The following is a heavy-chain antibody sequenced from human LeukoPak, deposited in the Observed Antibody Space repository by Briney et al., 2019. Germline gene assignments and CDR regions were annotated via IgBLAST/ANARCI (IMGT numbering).Heavy chain of an antibody. D-gene: IGHD7-27*01. Sequence: SETLSLTCTVCGGSISRYYWSWIRQPPGKGLEWIGHIDYRGSANYNPSLESRVTISVDTSKDQVSLKLSSVVAADTAMYYCARNWGLGYYFYGMDVWGQGTTVTVSS. J-gene: IGHJ6*02. CDR3: ARNWGLGYYFYGMDV. V-gene: IGHV4-59*01. CDR1: GGSISRYY. CDR2: IDYRGSA.